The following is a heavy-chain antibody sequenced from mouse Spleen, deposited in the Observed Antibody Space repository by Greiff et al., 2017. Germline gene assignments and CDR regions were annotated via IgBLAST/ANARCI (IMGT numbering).Heavy chain of an antibody. D-gene: IGHD6-1*01. V-gene: IGHV2-9*02. CDR2: IWAGGST. CDR3: ARDGGLFAY. CDR1: GFSLTSYG. Sequence: QVQLQQSGPGLVAPSQSLSITCTVSGFSLTSYGVHWVRQPPGKGLEWLGVIWAGGSTNYNSALMSRLSISKDNSKSQVFLKMNSLQTDDTAMYYCARDGGLFAYWGQGTLVTVSA. J-gene: IGHJ3*01.